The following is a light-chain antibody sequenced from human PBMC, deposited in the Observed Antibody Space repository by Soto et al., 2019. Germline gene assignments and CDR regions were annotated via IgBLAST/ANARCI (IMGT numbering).Light chain of an antibody. CDR1: QDISNY. Sequence: DIQMTQSPSSLSASVGDRVTITCQASQDISNYLSWYQQKPGKAPKLLIYDASNLETGVPSRFSRSGSGTDFTFTISSLQPEDIATYYCQQYDNLPALTFGGGTKVEIK. J-gene: IGKJ4*01. V-gene: IGKV1-33*01. CDR2: DAS. CDR3: QQYDNLPALT.